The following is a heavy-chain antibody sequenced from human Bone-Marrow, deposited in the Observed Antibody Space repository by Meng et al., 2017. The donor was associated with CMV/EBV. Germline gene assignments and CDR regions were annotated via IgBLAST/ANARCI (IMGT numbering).Heavy chain of an antibody. CDR2: ISTYNGNT. CDR1: GYIFSNYG. Sequence: ASVKVSCKASGYIFSNYGITWVRQAPGQGLEWMGWISTYNGNTDYAQAFQGRVTVTTDTPTSTAYMDLRGLRSDDTAVYYCARGSESDAFDIWGQRTMVTVSS. J-gene: IGHJ3*02. V-gene: IGHV1-18*04. CDR3: ARGSESDAFDI.